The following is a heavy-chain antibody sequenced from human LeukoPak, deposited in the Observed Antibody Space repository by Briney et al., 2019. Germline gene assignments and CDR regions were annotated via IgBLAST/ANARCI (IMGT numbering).Heavy chain of an antibody. CDR3: ARGALVIYYYYYMDV. D-gene: IGHD3-9*01. CDR2: MNPNSGNT. V-gene: IGHV1-8*01. Sequence: ASVKVSCKASGYTFTSYDINWVRQATGRGLEWMGWMNPNSGNTGYAQKFQGRVTMTRNTSISTAYMELSSLRSEDTAVYYCARGALVIYYYYYMDVWGKGTTVTVSS. J-gene: IGHJ6*03. CDR1: GYTFTSYD.